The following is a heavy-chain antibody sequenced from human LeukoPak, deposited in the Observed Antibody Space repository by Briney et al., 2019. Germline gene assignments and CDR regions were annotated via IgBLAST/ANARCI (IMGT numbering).Heavy chain of an antibody. D-gene: IGHD4-23*01. Sequence: ETLSLTCTVSGGSIRSSYYYWGWIRQAPGKGLEWVSAISGSGGSTYYADSVKGRFTISRDNSKNTLYLQMNSLRAEDTAVYYCAKQSSPKLPGYFDYWGQGTLVTVSS. CDR1: GGSIRSSYYY. CDR3: AKQSSPKLPGYFDY. V-gene: IGHV3-23*01. CDR2: ISGSGGST. J-gene: IGHJ4*02.